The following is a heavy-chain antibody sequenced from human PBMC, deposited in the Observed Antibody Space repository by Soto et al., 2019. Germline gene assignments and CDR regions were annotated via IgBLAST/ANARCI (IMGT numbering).Heavy chain of an antibody. Sequence: SETLSLTCTVSGGSISSGGYYWSWIRQHPGKGLEWIGYIYYSGSTYYNPSLKSRVTISVDTSKNQFSLKLSSVTAADTAVYYCASAGPQRVPGRGYYYYGMDVWGQGTTVTVSS. V-gene: IGHV4-31*03. CDR2: IYYSGST. D-gene: IGHD1-26*01. CDR1: GGSISSGGYY. CDR3: ASAGPQRVPGRGYYYYGMDV. J-gene: IGHJ6*02.